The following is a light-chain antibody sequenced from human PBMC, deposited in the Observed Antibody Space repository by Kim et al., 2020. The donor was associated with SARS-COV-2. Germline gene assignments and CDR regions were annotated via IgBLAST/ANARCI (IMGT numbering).Light chain of an antibody. CDR3: HQYGSALS. V-gene: IGKV3-20*01. Sequence: VSSNFVAWYQQKPGQAPSLLIDDAVTRATGLPDRCSGSGSGTDCTLTISGLDHEDLAVYCCHQYGSALSFGGGTKVDIK. CDR2: DAV. CDR1: VSSNF. J-gene: IGKJ4*01.